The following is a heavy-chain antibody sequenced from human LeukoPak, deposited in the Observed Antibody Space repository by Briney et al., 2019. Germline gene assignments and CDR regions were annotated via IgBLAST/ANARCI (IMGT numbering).Heavy chain of an antibody. D-gene: IGHD4-17*01. Sequence: PGGSLRLSCAASGFTFSSYSMGWVRQGPGRGLEWVSYIGTSGSTMYYADSVKGRFTISRDNAKSSLYLQMNSLRAEDTAVYYCARVRSGYYFDYWGQGTLVTVSS. V-gene: IGHV3-48*01. CDR1: GFTFSSYS. J-gene: IGHJ4*02. CDR3: ARVRSGYYFDY. CDR2: IGTSGSTM.